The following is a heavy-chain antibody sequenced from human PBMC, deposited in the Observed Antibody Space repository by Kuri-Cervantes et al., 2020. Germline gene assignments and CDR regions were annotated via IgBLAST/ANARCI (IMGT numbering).Heavy chain of an antibody. V-gene: IGHV1-2*02. D-gene: IGHD5-18*01. Sequence: ASVKVSCKASGYTFTGYYMHWVRQAPGQGLEWMGWINPNSGGTNYAQKFQGRVTMTRDTSISTAYMELSRLSSDDTAVYYCARDPDGYRHIFDHWGQGTLVTVSS. J-gene: IGHJ4*02. CDR2: INPNSGGT. CDR1: GYTFTGYY. CDR3: ARDPDGYRHIFDH.